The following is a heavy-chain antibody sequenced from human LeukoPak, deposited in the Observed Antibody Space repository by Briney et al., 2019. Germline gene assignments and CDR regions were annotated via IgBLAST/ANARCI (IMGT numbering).Heavy chain of an antibody. CDR1: GFSFSRYG. D-gene: IGHD1-26*01. J-gene: IGHJ4*02. V-gene: IGHV3-48*03. CDR3: ARDPIGWELQFDY. CDR2: IRSSDGTI. Sequence: GGSLRLSCAASGFSFSRYGMKWVRQAPGKGLEWLSYIRSSDGTIYYADSVKGRFTISRDNAKNSLYLQMNSLRAEDTAVYYCARDPIGWELQFDYWGQGTLVTVSS.